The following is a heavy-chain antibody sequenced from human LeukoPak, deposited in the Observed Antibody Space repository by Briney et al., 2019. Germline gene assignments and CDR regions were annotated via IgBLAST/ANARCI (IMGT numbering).Heavy chain of an antibody. CDR2: MNPNSGNT. CDR1: GYTFTSYD. D-gene: IGHD3-10*01. Sequence: ASVKVSCKASGYTFTSYDINWVRQATGQGLEWMGWMNPNSGNTGYAQKFQGRVTMTRSTSISTAYMELSSLRSEDTAVYYCARRTGLLWFGELLRYSTYYYYYMDVWGKGTTVTISS. J-gene: IGHJ6*03. V-gene: IGHV1-8*01. CDR3: ARRTGLLWFGELLRYSTYYYYYMDV.